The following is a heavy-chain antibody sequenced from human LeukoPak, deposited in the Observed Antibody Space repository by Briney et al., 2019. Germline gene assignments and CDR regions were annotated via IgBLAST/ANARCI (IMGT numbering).Heavy chain of an antibody. D-gene: IGHD4-17*01. V-gene: IGHV3-21*01. J-gene: IGHJ6*03. CDR2: ISSSSSYI. CDR3: ARVSTVTTGQEDYMDV. Sequence: GGSLRLSCAASGFTFSSYSMNWVRQAPGEGLEWVSSISSSSSYIYYADSVKGRFTISRDNAKNSLYLQMNSLRAEDTAVYYCARVSTVTTGQEDYMDVWGKGTTVTVSS. CDR1: GFTFSSYS.